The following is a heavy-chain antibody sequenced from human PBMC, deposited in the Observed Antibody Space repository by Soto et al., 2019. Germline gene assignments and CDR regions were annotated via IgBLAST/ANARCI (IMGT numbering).Heavy chain of an antibody. D-gene: IGHD6-13*01. V-gene: IGHV4-59*01. CDR1: GGSISGFY. CDR3: ARGGSPTDH. CDR2: ILYSGTT. J-gene: IGHJ4*02. Sequence: PSETLSLTCTVSGGSISGFYWSWIRQSPGKGLEWIGYILYSGTTNYSPSLRSRVTMSLDTSKNQFSLQLNSVTAADAAVYYCARGGSPTDHWGQGTLVTVSS.